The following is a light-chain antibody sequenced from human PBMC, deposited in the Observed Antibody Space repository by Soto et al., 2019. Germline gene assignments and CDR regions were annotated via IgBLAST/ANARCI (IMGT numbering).Light chain of an antibody. Sequence: QSALTQPASVSGSPGQSITISCTGTSSDVGSYNLVSWYQQHPGKAPKFMIYGVTKRPSGVSNRFSGSKSGNTASLTISGLQAEDEADYYCCSYACSNTYVFGTWTKLTVL. V-gene: IGLV2-23*02. CDR1: SSDVGSYNL. CDR3: CSYACSNTYV. CDR2: GVT. J-gene: IGLJ1*01.